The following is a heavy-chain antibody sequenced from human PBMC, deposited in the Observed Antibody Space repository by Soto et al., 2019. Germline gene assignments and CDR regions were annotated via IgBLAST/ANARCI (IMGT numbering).Heavy chain of an antibody. CDR2: FHYTGFS. CDR3: ATSYGNACYTY. Sequence: SSQYLTWNRQSPEKCLDCICYFHYTGFSPYTPSLTSRLTISVDRSKNQFTLQLTSVTVADTAVYYCATSYGNACYTYWVQGTQVTAPQ. D-gene: IGHD2-15*01. V-gene: IGHV4-59*11. J-gene: IGHJ4*02. CDR1: SSQY.